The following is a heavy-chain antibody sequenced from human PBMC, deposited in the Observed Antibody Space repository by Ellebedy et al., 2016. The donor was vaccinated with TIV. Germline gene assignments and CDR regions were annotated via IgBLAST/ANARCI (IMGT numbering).Heavy chain of an antibody. Sequence: MPSETLSLTCTVSGASIRSYYWSRIRQPPGKGLEWIGNIYYSGSTNYNSSLKSRLTISVDMSKNQFSLKLSSVTAADTAVYYCASNLWYTSDWYYFDHWGQGALVTVSS. CDR1: GASIRSYY. D-gene: IGHD2-2*02. CDR2: IYYSGST. V-gene: IGHV4-59*08. J-gene: IGHJ4*02. CDR3: ASNLWYTSDWYYFDH.